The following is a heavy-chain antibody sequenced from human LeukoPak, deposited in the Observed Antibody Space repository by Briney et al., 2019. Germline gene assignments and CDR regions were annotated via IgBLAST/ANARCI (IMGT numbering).Heavy chain of an antibody. CDR2: INAGNGNT. V-gene: IGHV1-3*01. D-gene: IGHD3-3*01. CDR1: GYTFTSYA. J-gene: IGHJ6*02. CDR3: ARDLPYYDFWSSYVYYYYGMDV. Sequence: ASVKVSCKASGYTFTSYAMHWVRQAPGQRLEWMGWINAGNGNTKYSQKFQGRVTITRDTSASTAYMELSSLRSEDTAVYYCARDLPYYDFWSSYVYYYYGMDVWGQGTTVTVSS.